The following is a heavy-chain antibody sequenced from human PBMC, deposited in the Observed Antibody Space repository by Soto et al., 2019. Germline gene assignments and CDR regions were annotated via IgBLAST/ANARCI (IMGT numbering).Heavy chain of an antibody. CDR2: IFISGST. CDR3: ARHRGSSCPYNWFQP. D-gene: IGHD6-13*01. Sequence: LSPPCTVPGGAHSTSEYEGGLRRMAPRKCLEWIGYIFISGSTYYTTSLKSRVSISVHTHKNQFSLKLSSVTSADTAVEVCARHRGSSCPYNWFQPWGQGTPFT. V-gene: IGHV4-30-4*01. J-gene: IGHJ5*02. CDR1: GGAHSTSEYE.